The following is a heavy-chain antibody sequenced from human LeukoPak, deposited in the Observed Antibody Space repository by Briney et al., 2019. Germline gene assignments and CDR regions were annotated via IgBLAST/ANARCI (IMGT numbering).Heavy chain of an antibody. D-gene: IGHD6-19*01. CDR3: ARGSYSSGWLFDL. CDR2: ISSSTTYT. V-gene: IGHV3-21*01. J-gene: IGHJ2*01. Sequence: GGSLRLSCAASGFTFSTYSMNWVRQAPGKGLEWVSSISSSTTYTFYADSLKGRFTISRDNAKNSLYLQMNRLSADDTAVYYCARGSYSSGWLFDLWGRGTLVTVSS. CDR1: GFTFSTYS.